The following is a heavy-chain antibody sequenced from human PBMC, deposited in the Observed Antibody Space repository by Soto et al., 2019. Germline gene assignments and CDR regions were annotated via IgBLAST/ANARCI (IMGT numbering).Heavy chain of an antibody. Sequence: QVQLVQSGAEVKRPGSAVKVSCKASEVTFSTYAIGWVRQAPGQGLEWMGGIIPIFDTTNYAQKFHGRATIPAGNSSYTANMELSSLGFEATVVYYCARTSQGCVDFCSGFQAWGHRTTVTVS. CDR3: ARTSQGCVDFCSGFQA. CDR1: EVTFSTYA. CDR2: IIPIFDTT. J-gene: IGHJ6*02. D-gene: IGHD2-15*01. V-gene: IGHV1-69*06.